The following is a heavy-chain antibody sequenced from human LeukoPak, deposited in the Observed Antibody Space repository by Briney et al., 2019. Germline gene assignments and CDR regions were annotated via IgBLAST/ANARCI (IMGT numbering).Heavy chain of an antibody. CDR1: GVSITSYY. V-gene: IGHV4-4*07. J-gene: IGHJ4*02. Sequence: SETLSLTCTVSGVSITSYYWSWIRQPAGKGLEWIGRIYTSGSTNYNPSLKSRVSMSVDTSKNQFSLKLSSVTAADTAVYYCARDDAMIVQNWGQGTLVTVSS. CDR3: ARDDAMIVQN. D-gene: IGHD3-22*01. CDR2: IYTSGST.